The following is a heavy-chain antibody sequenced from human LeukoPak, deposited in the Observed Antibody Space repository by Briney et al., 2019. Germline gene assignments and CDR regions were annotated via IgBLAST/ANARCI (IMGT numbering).Heavy chain of an antibody. Sequence: SETLSLICTVSGGSIISSDYHWGWARQPPGKGLEWIGTISYSGNTDYNPSLRSRVTISVDTSNNQFSLRLGSVTAADTAVYHCARHCCSGPAKRVFDIWGQGTMVTVSS. V-gene: IGHV4-39*01. CDR3: ARHCCSGPAKRVFDI. CDR2: ISYSGNT. D-gene: IGHD2-15*01. J-gene: IGHJ3*02. CDR1: GGSIISSDYH.